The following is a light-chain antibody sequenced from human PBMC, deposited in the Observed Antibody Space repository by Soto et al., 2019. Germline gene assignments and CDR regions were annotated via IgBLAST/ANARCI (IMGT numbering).Light chain of an antibody. CDR1: NIGSKS. CDR2: YDS. J-gene: IGLJ1*01. Sequence: VLTQPPSVSVAPGKTARITCGGNNIGSKSVHWYQQKPGQAPVLVIYYDSDRPSGIPERFSGSNSGNTATLTISRVEAGDEADYYCQVWDSSSDLYVFGTGTKVTVL. CDR3: QVWDSSSDLYV. V-gene: IGLV3-21*04.